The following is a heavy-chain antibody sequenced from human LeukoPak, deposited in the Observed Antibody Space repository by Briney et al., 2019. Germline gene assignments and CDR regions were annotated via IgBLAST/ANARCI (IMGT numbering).Heavy chain of an antibody. J-gene: IGHJ5*02. V-gene: IGHV3-21*01. CDR2: ISTSSTYI. Sequence: TGGSLRLSCAASGFTFSSYSMNWVRQAPGKGLEWVSSISTSSTYIYYADSVKGRFTISRDNAKNSLYLQMNGLRAEDTAVYYCARGAPALDPWGREPWSPSPQ. CDR3: ARGAPALDP. CDR1: GFTFSSYS. D-gene: IGHD2-2*01.